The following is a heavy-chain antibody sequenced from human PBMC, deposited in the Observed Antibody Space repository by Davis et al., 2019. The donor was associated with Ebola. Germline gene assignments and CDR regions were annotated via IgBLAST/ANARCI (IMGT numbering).Heavy chain of an antibody. V-gene: IGHV3-9*01. D-gene: IGHD3-10*01. CDR3: AKDFGNFRGPDY. CDR1: GFTFGDNA. CDR2: ISWNSDSI. Sequence: SLKISCAGSGFTFGDNAMHWVRQAPGKGLEWVSGISWNSDSIVYADSVKGRFSISRDNAKNTLYLQMNGLRAEDTAVYYCAKDFGNFRGPDYWGQGTLVTVSS. J-gene: IGHJ4*02.